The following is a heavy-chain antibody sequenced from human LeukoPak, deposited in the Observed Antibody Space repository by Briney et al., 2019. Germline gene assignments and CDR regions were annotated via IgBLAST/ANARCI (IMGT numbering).Heavy chain of an antibody. V-gene: IGHV2-5*02. CDR1: GFSLSTSGVG. CDR2: IYWDDDK. CDR3: AHRTVAAAFDF. D-gene: IGHD6-19*01. J-gene: IGHJ4*02. Sequence: ESGPTLVKPTQTLTLTCTFSGFSLSTSGVGVGWIRQPPGKALEWLALIYWDDDKRYSPSLKSRLTITKDTSKNQVVLTMTNMDPVDTASYYYAHRTVAAAFDFWGQGTLVTVSS.